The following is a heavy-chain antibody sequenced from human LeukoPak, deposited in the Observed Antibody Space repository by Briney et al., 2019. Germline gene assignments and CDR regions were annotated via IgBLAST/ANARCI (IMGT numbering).Heavy chain of an antibody. V-gene: IGHV4-4*07. CDR3: ARDVYGAGGYYPN. CDR1: GASISGYY. CDR2: IFASGST. J-gene: IGHJ4*02. D-gene: IGHD3-10*01. Sequence: SETLSLTCNVSGASISGYYWSWIRQSAETGLEWIGRIFASGSTTYNSSLRGRVTISVDTSKNQFSLSLISMTAADTAVYYCARDVYGAGGYYPNWGQGILVTVSS.